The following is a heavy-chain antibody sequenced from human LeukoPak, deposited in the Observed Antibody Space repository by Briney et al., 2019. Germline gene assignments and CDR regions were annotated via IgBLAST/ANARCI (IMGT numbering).Heavy chain of an antibody. J-gene: IGHJ4*02. CDR3: TRQDIVVVPAAPLDY. V-gene: IGHV3-49*04. Sequence: GGSLRLSCTASGFTFGDYAISWVRQAPGKGLEWVGFIRSKAYGGTTEYAASVKGRFTISRDDSKSIAYLQMNSLKTEDTAVYYCTRQDIVVVPAAPLDYWGQGTLVTVSS. D-gene: IGHD2-2*01. CDR1: GFTFGDYA. CDR2: IRSKAYGGTT.